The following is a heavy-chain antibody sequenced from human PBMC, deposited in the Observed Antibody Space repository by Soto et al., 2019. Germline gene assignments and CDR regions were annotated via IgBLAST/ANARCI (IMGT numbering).Heavy chain of an antibody. CDR1: GGSICTYY. D-gene: IGHD3-9*01. Sequence: SETLSLTCTVSGGSICTYYWSWIRQPPGKGLEWIGYIYYRGNTGHNPSLKSRVTISLDTPKNQFSLKLSSVTAADTAVYYCARHPGYYDILTGYTTYYFDSWGQGILVTVSS. J-gene: IGHJ4*02. V-gene: IGHV4-59*08. CDR2: IYYRGNT. CDR3: ARHPGYYDILTGYTTYYFDS.